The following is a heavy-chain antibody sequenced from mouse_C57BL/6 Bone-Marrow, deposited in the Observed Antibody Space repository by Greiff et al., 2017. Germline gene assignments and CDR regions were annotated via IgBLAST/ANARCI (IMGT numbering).Heavy chain of an antibody. V-gene: IGHV5-4*01. Sequence: DVMLVESGGGLVKPGGSLKLSCAASGFTFSSYAMSWVRQTPEKRLEWVATISDGVSYTYYPNNVKGRFTISRDNAKNNLYLQMSHLKSEDTAMYYCARDGYYAIDYWGQGTSVTVSS. J-gene: IGHJ4*01. CDR3: ARDGYYAIDY. CDR2: ISDGVSYT. CDR1: GFTFSSYA.